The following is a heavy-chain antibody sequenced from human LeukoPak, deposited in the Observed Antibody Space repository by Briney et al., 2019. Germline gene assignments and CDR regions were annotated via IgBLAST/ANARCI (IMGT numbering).Heavy chain of an antibody. CDR2: INNSGST. V-gene: IGHV4-34*01. Sequence: PSETLSLTCAGYGGSFSGYYWRWIGQPPGKGREGRGEINNSGSTNYTPSLKSRVTISVDTSNNQFSLKLSSVTAADTAVYYCASTGLSSAADYWGQGTLVTVSS. CDR3: ASTGLSSAADY. D-gene: IGHD6-19*01. CDR1: GGSFSGYY. J-gene: IGHJ4*02.